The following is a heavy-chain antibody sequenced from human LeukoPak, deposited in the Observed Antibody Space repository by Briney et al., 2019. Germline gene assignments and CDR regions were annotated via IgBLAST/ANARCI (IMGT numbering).Heavy chain of an antibody. CDR3: ARDKRALRPLYGMDV. V-gene: IGHV3-30-3*01. D-gene: IGHD3-10*01. J-gene: IGHJ6*02. Sequence: GGSLRLSCAASGFTFSTYTMHWVRQAPGKGLEWVALISYDGSNKYYADSVKGRFTISRDNSKNTLYLQMNSLRAEDTAGYYCARDKRALRPLYGMDVWGQGTTVTVSS. CDR2: ISYDGSNK. CDR1: GFTFSTYT.